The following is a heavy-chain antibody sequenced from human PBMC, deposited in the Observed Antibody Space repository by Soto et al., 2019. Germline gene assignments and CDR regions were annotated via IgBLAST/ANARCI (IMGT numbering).Heavy chain of an antibody. V-gene: IGHV4-59*01. Sequence: SETLSLTCTVSGGSISDYNWSWIRQPPGKGLEWIGYIYYSGTSGSTNYNPSLKSRVTISVDTSKNQFSLKLTSVTAADTAVYYCAGGRWVQLPGYWGQGLLVTVSS. CDR1: GGSISDYN. CDR2: IYYSGTSGST. CDR3: AGGRWVQLPGY. D-gene: IGHD5-12*01. J-gene: IGHJ4*02.